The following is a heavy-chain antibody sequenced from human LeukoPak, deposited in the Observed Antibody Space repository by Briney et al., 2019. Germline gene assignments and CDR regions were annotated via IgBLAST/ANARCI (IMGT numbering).Heavy chain of an antibody. D-gene: IGHD3-10*01. CDR3: AKDPGMVRGVISDY. Sequence: SGGSLRLSCAASGFTFSSYGMHWVRQAPGKGLEWVAVISYDGSNKYYADSVKGRFTISRDNSKNTLYLQMNSLRAEDTAVYYCAKDPGMVRGVISDYWGQGTLVTVSS. CDR2: ISYDGSNK. J-gene: IGHJ4*02. CDR1: GFTFSSYG. V-gene: IGHV3-30*18.